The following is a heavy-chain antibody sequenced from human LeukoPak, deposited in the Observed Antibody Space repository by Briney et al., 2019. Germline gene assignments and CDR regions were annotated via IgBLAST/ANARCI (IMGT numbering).Heavy chain of an antibody. CDR3: ARENPNPGYVSGFYIDGIDF. D-gene: IGHD5-12*01. CDR2: IHRSGNT. V-gene: IGHV4-4*07. Sequence: SDTLSHPCTVSCGVMIHYYWNWMRQPAGKGLEGLGYIHRSGNTNYNPSLKSRVIMSVDASKNQFSLTMPSLTAADTAVYYCARENPNPGYVSGFYIDGIDFWGPGILVTVSS. CDR1: CGVMIHYY. J-gene: IGHJ4*02.